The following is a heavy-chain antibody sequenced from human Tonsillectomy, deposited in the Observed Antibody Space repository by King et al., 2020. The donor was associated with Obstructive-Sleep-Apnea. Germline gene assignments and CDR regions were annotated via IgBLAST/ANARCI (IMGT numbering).Heavy chain of an antibody. CDR1: GFTFSSYS. J-gene: IGHJ4*02. V-gene: IGHV3-48*04. CDR2: ISSGSSTI. Sequence: QLVQSGGGLVQPGGSLRLSCAASGFTFSSYSMNWVRQAPGKRLEWISYISSGSSTIYYADSVKGRFTISRDNAKNSVHLQMTSLRAEDTAVYYCARGNSSGRGPFDYWGQGTLVTVSS. CDR3: ARGNSSGRGPFDY. D-gene: IGHD6-25*01.